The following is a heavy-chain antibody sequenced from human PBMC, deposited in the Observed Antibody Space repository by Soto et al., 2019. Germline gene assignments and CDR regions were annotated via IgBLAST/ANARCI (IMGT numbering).Heavy chain of an antibody. D-gene: IGHD6-13*01. V-gene: IGHV1-18*01. Sequence: GASVKVSCKASGYTVTSYGISWVRKAPGQGLEWMGWISAYNGNTNYAQKLQGRVTMTTDTSTSTAYMELRSLRSDDTAVYYCARVKEIAAAGKNWFDPWGQGTLVTVSS. CDR2: ISAYNGNT. J-gene: IGHJ5*02. CDR3: ARVKEIAAAGKNWFDP. CDR1: GYTVTSYG.